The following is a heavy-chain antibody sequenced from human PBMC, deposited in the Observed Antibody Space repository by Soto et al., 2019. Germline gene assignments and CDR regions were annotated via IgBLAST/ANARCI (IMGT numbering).Heavy chain of an antibody. CDR3: TRGTTGATSWFDH. J-gene: IGHJ5*02. D-gene: IGHD7-27*01. CDR2: IYYSGST. V-gene: IGHV4-31*03. Sequence: QVQLQESGPGLVKPSQTLSLTCTVSGGSISSGTYYWSWIRQHPGKGLEWIGYIYYSGSTYYNPSLKSRVTISADTSKNQSSLKLSSVTAADTAVYYCTRGTTGATSWFDHWGQGTLVTVSS. CDR1: GGSISSGTYY.